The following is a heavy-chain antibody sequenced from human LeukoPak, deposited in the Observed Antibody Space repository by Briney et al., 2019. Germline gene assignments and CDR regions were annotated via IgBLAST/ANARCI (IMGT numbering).Heavy chain of an antibody. V-gene: IGHV3-30*04. D-gene: IGHD1-26*01. Sequence: GGSLRLSCAASGFTFSSYAMHWVRQAPGKGLEWVAVISYDGSNKYYADSVKGRFTISRDNSKNTLYLQMNSLRAEDTAVYYCAKGRGWEASYYYYMDVWGKGTTVTISS. CDR2: ISYDGSNK. J-gene: IGHJ6*03. CDR3: AKGRGWEASYYYYMDV. CDR1: GFTFSSYA.